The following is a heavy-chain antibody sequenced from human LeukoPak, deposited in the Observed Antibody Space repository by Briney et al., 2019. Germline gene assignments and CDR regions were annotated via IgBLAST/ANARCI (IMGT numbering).Heavy chain of an antibody. CDR1: GASIDTYY. V-gene: IGHV4-59*08. CDR3: AVGATHYYMDV. Sequence: ASETLSLTCTVSGASIDTYYWTWIRQPPGKGLEWIAYIYYSGSTNYNPSLKSRVTISLDTSKNQFSLKLSSVTAADTAVYYCAVGATHYYMDVWGKGTTVTVSS. J-gene: IGHJ6*03. D-gene: IGHD3-16*01. CDR2: IYYSGST.